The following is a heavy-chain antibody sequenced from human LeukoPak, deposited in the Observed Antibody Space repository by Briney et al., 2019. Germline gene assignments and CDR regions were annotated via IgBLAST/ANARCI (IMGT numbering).Heavy chain of an antibody. D-gene: IGHD3-9*01. CDR3: ARDSHFDWLLYPLPDYYGMDV. V-gene: IGHV3-7*01. Sequence: GGSLRLSCAASGFTFSSYWMSWVRQAPGKGLEWVANIKQDGSEKYYVDSVKGRFTISRDNAKNSLYLQMNSLRAEDTAVYYCARDSHFDWLLYPLPDYYGMDVWGQGTTVTVSS. J-gene: IGHJ6*02. CDR2: IKQDGSEK. CDR1: GFTFSSYW.